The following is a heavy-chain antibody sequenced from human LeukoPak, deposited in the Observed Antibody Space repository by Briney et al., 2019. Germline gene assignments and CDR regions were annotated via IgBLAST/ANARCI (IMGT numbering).Heavy chain of an antibody. Sequence: SETLSLTCSVSGGSISSGNYYWGWIRQPPGKGLEWIASIDYAGDTYYNPSLKSRVTISVDTSKNHFSLKLKSVTAADTTVYYCVRRSKTYTGTYQMPFDYWGQGTLVAVSS. V-gene: IGHV4-39*02. CDR2: IDYAGDT. D-gene: IGHD1-26*01. CDR3: VRRSKTYTGTYQMPFDY. CDR1: GGSISSGNYY. J-gene: IGHJ4*02.